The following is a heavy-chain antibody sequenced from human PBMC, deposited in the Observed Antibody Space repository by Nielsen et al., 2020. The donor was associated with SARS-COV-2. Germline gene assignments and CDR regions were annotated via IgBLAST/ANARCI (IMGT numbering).Heavy chain of an antibody. CDR3: AKSSNSDYYYYYGMDV. CDR2: ISWNSGSR. CDR1: GFSFDDYG. V-gene: IGHV3-9*01. J-gene: IGHJ6*02. D-gene: IGHD2-2*01. Sequence: GGSLRLSCATSGFSFDDYGMHWVRQAPGKGLEWVSGISWNSGSRGHADSVGGRFTISRDNAKKSLYLQMNNLRTEDTAVYYCAKSSNSDYYYYYGMDVWGQGTTVTVSS.